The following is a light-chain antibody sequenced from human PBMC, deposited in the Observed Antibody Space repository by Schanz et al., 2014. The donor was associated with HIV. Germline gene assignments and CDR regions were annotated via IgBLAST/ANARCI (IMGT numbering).Light chain of an antibody. CDR2: GAS. V-gene: IGKV3-15*01. CDR1: QSVNNY. CDR3: QQYNNWPRT. J-gene: IGKJ1*01. Sequence: EIVLTQSPATLSLSPGERVTLSCRASQSVNNYLAWYQQKPGQAPRLLIYGASTRATGIPARFSGSGSGTEFTLTISSLQSEDFAVYYCQQYNNWPRTFGQGTKVEIK.